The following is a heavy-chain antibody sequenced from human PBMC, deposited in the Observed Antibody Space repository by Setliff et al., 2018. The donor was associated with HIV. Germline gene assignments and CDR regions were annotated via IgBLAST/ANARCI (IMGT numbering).Heavy chain of an antibody. V-gene: IGHV3-7*04. J-gene: IGHJ3*02. CDR2: MNRDGSEK. Sequence: GGSLRLSCAASGFTFSSSWMTWVRQAPGRGLEYVAGMNRDGSEKGYADSVKGRFSISRDNAKNSLYLQMSSLRTEDTAVYFCARDRAFGAFDIWGQGTMVTVSS. CDR3: ARDRAFGAFDI. CDR1: GFTFSSSW. D-gene: IGHD3-10*01.